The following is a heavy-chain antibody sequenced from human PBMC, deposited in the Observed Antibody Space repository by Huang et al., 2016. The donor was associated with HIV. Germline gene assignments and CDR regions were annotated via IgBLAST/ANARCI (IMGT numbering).Heavy chain of an antibody. CDR1: GYTLTELS. D-gene: IGHD3-22*01. V-gene: IGHV1-24*01. CDR2: VDPEDGET. Sequence: QVQLVQSGAEVTKPGASVKVSCKVSGYTLTELSMQWVRQAPRKGLEWVVGVDPEDGETSYVQKCQGRVTMTEDTATDTAYMELSSLRSEDTAVYYCATVYRRFRNHDSGDYYFDYWDQGTLVTVSS. J-gene: IGHJ4*02. CDR3: ATVYRRFRNHDSGDYYFDY.